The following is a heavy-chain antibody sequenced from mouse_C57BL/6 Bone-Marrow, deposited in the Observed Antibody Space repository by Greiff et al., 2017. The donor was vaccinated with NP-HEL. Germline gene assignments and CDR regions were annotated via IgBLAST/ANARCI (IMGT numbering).Heavy chain of an antibody. J-gene: IGHJ3*01. CDR2: ISSGGSYT. D-gene: IGHD1-1*01. Sequence: EVMLVESGGDLVKPGGSLKLSCAASGFTFSSYGMSWVRQTPDKRLAWVATISSGGSYTYYPDSVKGRFTISRDNAKNTLYLQMSSLKSEDTAMYYCARGVYYGSSYWFAYWGQGTLVTVSA. V-gene: IGHV5-6*02. CDR3: ARGVYYGSSYWFAY. CDR1: GFTFSSYG.